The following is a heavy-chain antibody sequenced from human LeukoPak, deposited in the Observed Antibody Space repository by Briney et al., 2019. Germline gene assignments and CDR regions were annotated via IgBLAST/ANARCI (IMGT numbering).Heavy chain of an antibody. CDR3: AKDQVPLLWFGELSPFDY. Sequence: GGSLRLSCAASGFTFSSYGMHWVRQAPGKGLEWVAVISYDGSNKYYADSVKGRFTISRDNSKNTLYLQVNSLRAEDTAVYYCAKDQVPLLWFGELSPFDYWGQGTLVTVSS. CDR2: ISYDGSNK. D-gene: IGHD3-10*01. CDR1: GFTFSSYG. V-gene: IGHV3-30*18. J-gene: IGHJ4*02.